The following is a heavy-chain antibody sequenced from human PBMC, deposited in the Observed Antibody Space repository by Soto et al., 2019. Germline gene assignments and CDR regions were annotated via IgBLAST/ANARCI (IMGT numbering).Heavy chain of an antibody. J-gene: IGHJ5*02. Sequence: QVPLVQSGAEVKQPGASVKVSCKASGYTFTSYGISWVRQAPGQGLEWMGWISAYNGNTNYAQKLQGRVTMTTDTSTSTAYMELRSLRSDDTAVYYCARVATVTIRQYNWFDPWGHGTLVTVSS. D-gene: IGHD4-4*01. CDR2: ISAYNGNT. CDR1: GYTFTSYG. V-gene: IGHV1-18*01. CDR3: ARVATVTIRQYNWFDP.